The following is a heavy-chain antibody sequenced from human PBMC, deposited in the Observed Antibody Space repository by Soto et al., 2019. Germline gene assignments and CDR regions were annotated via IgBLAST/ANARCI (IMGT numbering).Heavy chain of an antibody. CDR3: ARGGASGRYHTLQRYNWFDP. CDR1: GYSFSNYW. D-gene: IGHD1-26*01. Sequence: ESLKISCKGSGYSFSNYWIGWVRQMPGKGLEWMGIIYPGDSDTKYSPSFQGQVTISADKSISTAYLQWSSLKASDTAIYYCARGGASGRYHTLQRYNWFDPWGQGTLVTVYS. V-gene: IGHV5-51*01. J-gene: IGHJ5*02. CDR2: IYPGDSDT.